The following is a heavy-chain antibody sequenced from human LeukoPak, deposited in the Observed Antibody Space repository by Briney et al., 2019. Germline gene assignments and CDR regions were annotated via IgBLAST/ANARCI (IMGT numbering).Heavy chain of an antibody. J-gene: IGHJ4*02. D-gene: IGHD4-17*01. CDR2: MNPNSGNT. V-gene: IGHV1-8*03. CDR3: ARGVFHDYGDYDY. Sequence: ASVKVSCKASGYTFTSYDINWVRQATGQGLEWMGWMNPNSGNTGYAQKFQGRVTITRNTSIGTAYMELSSLRSEDTAVYYCARGVFHDYGDYDYWGQGTLVTVSS. CDR1: GYTFTSYD.